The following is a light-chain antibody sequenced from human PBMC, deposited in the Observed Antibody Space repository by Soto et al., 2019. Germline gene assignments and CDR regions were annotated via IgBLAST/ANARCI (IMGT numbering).Light chain of an antibody. J-gene: IGKJ1*01. V-gene: IGKV1-39*01. CDR3: QQYGRSQT. Sequence: DIQMTQSPSSLSASVGDRVTITCRASQSISTHLNWYQQKPGKAPKILIYAASSLQSGVPSRFSGSGSGTDFTLTIRRLEPEDFALYYCQQYGRSQTFGQGTKV. CDR2: AAS. CDR1: QSISTH.